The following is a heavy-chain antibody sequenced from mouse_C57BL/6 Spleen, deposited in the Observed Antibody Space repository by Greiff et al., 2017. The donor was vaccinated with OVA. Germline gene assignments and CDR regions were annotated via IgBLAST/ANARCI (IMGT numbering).Heavy chain of an antibody. D-gene: IGHD2-4*01. V-gene: IGHV1-80*01. CDR2: IYPGDGDT. J-gene: IGHJ2*01. CDR1: GYAFSSYW. Sequence: VQVVESGAELVKPGASVKISCKASGYAFSSYWMNWVKQRPGKGLEWIGQIYPGDGDTNYNGKFKGKATLTADKSSSTAYMQLSSLTSEDSAVYFCARSIDYDGNFDYWGQGTTLTVSS. CDR3: ARSIDYDGNFDY.